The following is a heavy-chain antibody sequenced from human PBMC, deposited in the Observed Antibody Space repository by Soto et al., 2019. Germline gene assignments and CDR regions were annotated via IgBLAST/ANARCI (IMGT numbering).Heavy chain of an antibody. CDR2: IDPSDSYT. Sequence: GESLKISCKGSGYSFTTYWISWVSQMPGKGLEWMGRIDPSDSYTKYSPSFQGHVTISADRSISTAYLQWSSLKASDTAMYYCARQEPDYYYYYGMDVWGQGTTVTVSS. CDR3: ARQEPDYYYYYGMDV. D-gene: IGHD1-1*01. V-gene: IGHV5-10-1*01. CDR1: GYSFTTYW. J-gene: IGHJ6*02.